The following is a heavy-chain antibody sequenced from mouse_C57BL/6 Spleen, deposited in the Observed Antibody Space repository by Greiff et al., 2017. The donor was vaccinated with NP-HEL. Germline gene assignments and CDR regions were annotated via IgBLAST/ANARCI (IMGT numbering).Heavy chain of an antibody. CDR3: APRFAY. CDR2: ISSGGSYT. J-gene: IGHJ3*01. Sequence: EVQLQESGGDLVKPGGSLKLSCAASGFTFSSYGMSWVRQTPDKRLEWVATISSGGSYTYYPDSVKGRFTISRDNAKNTLYLQMSSLKSEDTAMYYCAPRFAYWGQGTLVTVSA. V-gene: IGHV5-6*01. CDR1: GFTFSSYG.